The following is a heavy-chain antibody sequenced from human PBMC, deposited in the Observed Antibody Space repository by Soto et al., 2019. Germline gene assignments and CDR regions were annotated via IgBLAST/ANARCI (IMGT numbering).Heavy chain of an antibody. CDR3: ARQVFITVRGSGWSDF. Sequence: SETMSLTCTVSRDSITSRTHYWGWFRQPPEKGLEWIGSFYHPGRMYYTPSLRSRLTISGDASKNQFSLKLTSVTAADTAMYFCARQVFITVRGSGWSDFWGKGTLV. J-gene: IGHJ5*01. CDR2: FYHPGRM. CDR1: RDSITSRTHY. V-gene: IGHV4-39*01. D-gene: IGHD1-20*01.